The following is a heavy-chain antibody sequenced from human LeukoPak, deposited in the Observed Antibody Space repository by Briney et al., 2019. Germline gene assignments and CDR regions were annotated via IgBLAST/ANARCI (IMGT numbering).Heavy chain of an antibody. D-gene: IGHD5-18*01. CDR3: ARVGARGYSYAYYFDY. Sequence: GGSLRLSCAASGFTFSSYSMNWVRQAPGKGLEWVSSISSSSSYIYYADSVKGRFTISRDNAKNSLYLQMNSLRAEDTAVYYCARVGARGYSYAYYFDYWGQGTLVTVSS. V-gene: IGHV3-21*01. J-gene: IGHJ4*02. CDR1: GFTFSSYS. CDR2: ISSSSSYI.